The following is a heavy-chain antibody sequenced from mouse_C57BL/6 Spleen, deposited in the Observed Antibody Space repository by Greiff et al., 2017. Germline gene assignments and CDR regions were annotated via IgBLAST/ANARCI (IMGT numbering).Heavy chain of an antibody. D-gene: IGHD2-1*01. CDR1: GFNIKDDY. Sequence: VQLQQSGAELVRPGASVKLSCTASGFNIKDDYMHWVKQRPEQGLEWIGWIDPENGDTEYASKFQGQATITADTSSNTAYLQLSSLTSEDTAVYYCTTGYGNYVRFAYWGQGTLVTVSA. CDR3: TTGYGNYVRFAY. V-gene: IGHV14-4*01. CDR2: IDPENGDT. J-gene: IGHJ3*01.